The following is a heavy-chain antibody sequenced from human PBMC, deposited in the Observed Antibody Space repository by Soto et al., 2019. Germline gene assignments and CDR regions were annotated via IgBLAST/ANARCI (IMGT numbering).Heavy chain of an antibody. Sequence: PGGSLRRSCAASGFTFSSYAMSWVRQAPGKGLEWVSAISGSGGYTYYADSVKGRFTISRDNSKNTLYLQMNSLRAEDTAVYYCAKNDYDILTGPSPEDYWGQGTLVTVSS. J-gene: IGHJ4*02. CDR2: ISGSGGYT. CDR3: AKNDYDILTGPSPEDY. CDR1: GFTFSSYA. D-gene: IGHD3-9*01. V-gene: IGHV3-23*01.